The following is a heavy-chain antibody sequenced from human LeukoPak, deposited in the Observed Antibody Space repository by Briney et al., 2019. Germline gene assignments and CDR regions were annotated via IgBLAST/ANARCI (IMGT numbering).Heavy chain of an antibody. CDR3: ARDHDREAFDI. CDR1: GFTFSSYW. D-gene: IGHD1-1*01. J-gene: IGHJ3*02. V-gene: IGHV3-74*01. Sequence: GGSLRLSCAASGFTFSSYWMHWVRQAPGKGLVWVSRINSDGSSTSYADSVKGRFTISRGNAKNTLYLQMNSLRAEDTAVYYCARDHDREAFDIWGQGTMVTVSS. CDR2: INSDGSST.